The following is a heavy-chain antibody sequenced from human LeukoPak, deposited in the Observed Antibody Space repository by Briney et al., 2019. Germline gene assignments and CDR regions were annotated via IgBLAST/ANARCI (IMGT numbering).Heavy chain of an antibody. CDR2: IYYSGSA. J-gene: IGHJ2*01. V-gene: IGHV4-59*08. D-gene: IGHD5/OR15-5a*01. CDR1: GGSISGYY. CDR3: ARTPVSYWHFDL. Sequence: SETLSLTCTVSGGSISGYYWSWIRQPPGKGLEWIAYIYYSGSANYSPSLNSRVTISVDTSGDQFSLKLTSVTAADTAVYYCARTPVSYWHFDLWGRGTLVTVSS.